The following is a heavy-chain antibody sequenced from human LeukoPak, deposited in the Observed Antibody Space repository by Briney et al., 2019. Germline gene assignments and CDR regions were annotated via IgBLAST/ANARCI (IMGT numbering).Heavy chain of an antibody. Sequence: PSETLSLTCTVSGDSISSDSYYWGWIRQPPGKRLEWIGSIYYSGTTYYNPSLKSRVAISVDTSKNQFSLRLSSVTTTDTVVYYCARRASGSYSYWGQGTLVIVSS. CDR3: ARRASGSYSY. D-gene: IGHD1-26*01. CDR1: GDSISSDSYY. J-gene: IGHJ4*02. CDR2: IYYSGTT. V-gene: IGHV4-39*01.